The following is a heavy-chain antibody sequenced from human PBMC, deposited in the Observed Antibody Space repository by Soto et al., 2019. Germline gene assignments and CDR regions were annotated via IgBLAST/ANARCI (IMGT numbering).Heavy chain of an antibody. V-gene: IGHV3-30*18. CDR3: AKWGRQWLVTSDFDY. CDR1: GFTFSDYA. CDR2: VSHDGRNT. D-gene: IGHD6-19*01. Sequence: VQLVESGGGVVQPGRSLRLSCAASGFTFSDYAMHWVRQAPGKGLEWVAVVSHDGRNTHYADSVKGRFTISRDSSKNTVSMEMTSLRAEDTAVYYCAKWGRQWLVTSDFDYWGQGALVTVSS. J-gene: IGHJ4*02.